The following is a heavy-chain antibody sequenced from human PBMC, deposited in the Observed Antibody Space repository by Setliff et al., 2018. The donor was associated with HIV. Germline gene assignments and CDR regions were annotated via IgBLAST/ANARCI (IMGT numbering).Heavy chain of an antibody. Sequence: SETLSLTCTVSGGSISGFYWSWIRQSAGKGLEWIGRIHTSGRTNYNPSLKSRVTMSVDTSKNQFSLKLTSVTASDTAVYYCARAAAGNTGPFDLWGQGSPVTVSS. V-gene: IGHV4-4*07. CDR2: IHTSGRT. D-gene: IGHD4-17*01. CDR3: ARAAAGNTGPFDL. CDR1: GGSISGFY. J-gene: IGHJ4*02.